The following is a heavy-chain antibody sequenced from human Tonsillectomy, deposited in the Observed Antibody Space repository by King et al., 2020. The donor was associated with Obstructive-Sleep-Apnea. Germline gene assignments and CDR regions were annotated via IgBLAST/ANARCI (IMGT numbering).Heavy chain of an antibody. CDR3: SRIKNYYDSSDSDY. Sequence: VQLQESGPGLVKPSGTLSLTCAVSGGSIISSNWWSWVRQPPGKGLEGIGENYHIGGTNYHPSLKSRVTISLDKSKNQYSLKLSAVTAADTAVYYCSRIKNYYDSSDSDYWGQGTLVTVSS. D-gene: IGHD3-22*01. J-gene: IGHJ4*02. CDR2: NYHIGGT. V-gene: IGHV4-4*02. CDR1: GGSIISSNW.